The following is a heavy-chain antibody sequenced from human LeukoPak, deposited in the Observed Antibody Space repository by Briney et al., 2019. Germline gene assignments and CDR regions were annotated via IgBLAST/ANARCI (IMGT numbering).Heavy chain of an antibody. CDR3: ARNTSAWSPLGETQSAPHCFDS. D-gene: IGHD6-19*01. J-gene: IGHJ4*02. CDR2: IYNTGST. CDR1: GNFISRGYY. V-gene: IGHV4-38-2*01. Sequence: SETLSLTCGVSGNFISRGYYWARIRQPPGKGLEWIGSIYNTGSTYYNPSLKSRVTMSIDTSKNQFSLKLSSVTAADTAVYYCARNTSAWSPLGETQSAPHCFDSWGQGTLVTVYS.